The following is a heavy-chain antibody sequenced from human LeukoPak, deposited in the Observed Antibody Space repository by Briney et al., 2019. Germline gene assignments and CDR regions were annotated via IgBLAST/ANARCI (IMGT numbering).Heavy chain of an antibody. J-gene: IGHJ3*02. CDR3: AGSGSPGHDAFDI. CDR2: MNPNSGNT. D-gene: IGHD1-26*01. V-gene: IGHV1-8*01. CDR1: GYTFTSYD. Sequence: ASVKVSCKASGYTFTSYDINWVRQATGQGLEWMGWMNPNSGNTGYAQKLQGRVTMTRNTSISTAYMELSSLRSEDTAVYYCAGSGSPGHDAFDIWGQGTMVTVSS.